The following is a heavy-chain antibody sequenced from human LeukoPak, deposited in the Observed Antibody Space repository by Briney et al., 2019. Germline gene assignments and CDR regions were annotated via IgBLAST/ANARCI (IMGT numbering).Heavy chain of an antibody. CDR1: GGSISSYC. CDR2: IYNRGST. D-gene: IGHD2-15*01. Sequence: SETLSLTCTVSGGSISSYCWSWIRQPLGKGLEWIGYIYNRGSTNYNPSLKSRVTISVDTSKNQFSLKLSSVTAADTAVYYCARFYCSGGSCYHDYWGQGTLVTVSS. CDR3: ARFYCSGGSCYHDY. V-gene: IGHV4-59*08. J-gene: IGHJ4*02.